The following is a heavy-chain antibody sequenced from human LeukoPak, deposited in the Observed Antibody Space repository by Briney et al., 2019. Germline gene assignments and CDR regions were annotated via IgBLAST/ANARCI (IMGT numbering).Heavy chain of an antibody. Sequence: GSLRLSCAASGFTVSSNYMSWVRQAPGKGLEWVSVIYSGGSTYYADSVKGRFTISRDNSKNTLYLQMNSLRAEDTAVYYCARASIRHSRDTSMVSSFGGFDYWGQGTLVTVSS. CDR2: IYSGGST. V-gene: IGHV3-53*01. CDR1: GFTVSSNY. J-gene: IGHJ4*02. CDR3: ARASIRHSRDTSMVSSFGGFDY. D-gene: IGHD5-18*01.